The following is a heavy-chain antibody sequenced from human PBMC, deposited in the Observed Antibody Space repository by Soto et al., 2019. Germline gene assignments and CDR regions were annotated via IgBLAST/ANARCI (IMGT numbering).Heavy chain of an antibody. CDR3: ATDGSSSAYFEH. Sequence: GGSLRLSCAASGFTFSNAWMSWVRQTPGKGLEWVGRIKSKTDGGTTDYAAPVKGRFTISRDDSKNTLYLQMNSLKTEDTAVNYCATDGSSSAYFEHWGQGTLVT. CDR1: GFTFSNAW. J-gene: IGHJ1*01. D-gene: IGHD6-6*01. CDR2: IKSKTDGGTT. V-gene: IGHV3-15*01.